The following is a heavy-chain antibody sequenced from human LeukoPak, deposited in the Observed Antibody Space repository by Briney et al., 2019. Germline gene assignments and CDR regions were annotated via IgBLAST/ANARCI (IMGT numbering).Heavy chain of an antibody. Sequence: GGSLRLSCAASGFTFSSYGMNWVRQAPGKGLEWVTIISSDGSNKYYADSVKGRFTVSRDNSKNTLYLQMNSLRAEDTAIYFCARVISSSWSDVDCWGQGTLVTVSS. CDR2: ISSDGSNK. V-gene: IGHV3-33*01. CDR3: ARVISSSWSDVDC. J-gene: IGHJ4*02. D-gene: IGHD6-13*01. CDR1: GFTFSSYG.